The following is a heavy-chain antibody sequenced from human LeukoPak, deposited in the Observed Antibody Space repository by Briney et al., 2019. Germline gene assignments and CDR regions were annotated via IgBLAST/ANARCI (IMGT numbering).Heavy chain of an antibody. V-gene: IGHV3-33*08. J-gene: IGHJ6*02. CDR2: IWYDGSNK. D-gene: IGHD5-24*01. CDR1: GFTFTNNA. Sequence: PGGSLRLSCATSGFTFTNNAMSWVRQAPGKGLEWVAVIWYDGSNKYYADSVKGRFTISRDNSKNTLYLQMNSLRAEDTAVYYCARDYLGKDGYTEDYYYYGMDVWGQGTTVTVSS. CDR3: ARDYLGKDGYTEDYYYYGMDV.